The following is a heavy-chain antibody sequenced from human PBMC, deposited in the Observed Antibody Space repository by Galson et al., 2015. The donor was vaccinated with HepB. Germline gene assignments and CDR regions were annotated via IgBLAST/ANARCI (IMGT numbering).Heavy chain of an antibody. CDR2: IWYDGSDE. Sequence: SLRLSCAASGFTFSDYGMHWVRQAPGKGLEWVAVIWYDGSDEYYKDSVKGRFTISRDNSKNTLYLQMNSLRAEDTAVYYCATLDVVVTAFGRAHDALHMWGQGTMVTVSS. CDR1: GFTFSDYG. V-gene: IGHV3-33*08. J-gene: IGHJ3*02. D-gene: IGHD2-21*02. CDR3: ATLDVVVTAFGRAHDALHM.